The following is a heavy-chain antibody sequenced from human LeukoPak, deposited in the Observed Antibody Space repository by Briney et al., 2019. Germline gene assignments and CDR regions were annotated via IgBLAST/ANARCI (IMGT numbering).Heavy chain of an antibody. CDR3: AREDPLVAARGLDY. D-gene: IGHD2-15*01. J-gene: IGHJ4*02. Sequence: SETLSLTCTVSGGSISSYFWSWIRQPARKGLEWIGRIYTSGTTNYNTTLKSRLTMSADTSKNQFSLRLSSVTAADTAVYYCAREDPLVAARGLDYWGQGTLVTVSS. V-gene: IGHV4-4*07. CDR1: GGSISSYF. CDR2: IYTSGTT.